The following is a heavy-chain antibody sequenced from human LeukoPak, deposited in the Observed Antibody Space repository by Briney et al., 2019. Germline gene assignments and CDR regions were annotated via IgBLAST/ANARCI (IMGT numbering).Heavy chain of an antibody. V-gene: IGHV4-59*01. Sequence: PSETLSLTCSVSGASISTYYWSWIRQPPGKGLEWIGYLYFGGSTNYNPSLKSRVTISPDTSKNQFSLKLNSVTAADTAVSYCARAGGSWSFDYLGQGTLVTVSS. D-gene: IGHD5-12*01. CDR3: ARAGGSWSFDY. CDR2: LYFGGST. J-gene: IGHJ4*02. CDR1: GASISTYY.